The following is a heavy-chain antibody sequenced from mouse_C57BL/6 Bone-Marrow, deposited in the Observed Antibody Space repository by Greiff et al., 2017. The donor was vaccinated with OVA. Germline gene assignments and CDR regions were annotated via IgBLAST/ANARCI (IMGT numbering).Heavy chain of an antibody. V-gene: IGHV1-47*01. CDR3: ARKPLYGSSPCPYFDY. J-gene: IGHJ2*01. D-gene: IGHD1-1*01. Sequence: VQVVESGAELVKPGASVKMSCKASGYTFTTYPIEWMKQNHGKSLEWIGNFHPYNDDTKYNEKFKGKATLTVEKSSSTVYLELSRLTSDDSAVYYCARKPLYGSSPCPYFDYWGQGTTLTVSS. CDR1: GYTFTTYP. CDR2: FHPYNDDT.